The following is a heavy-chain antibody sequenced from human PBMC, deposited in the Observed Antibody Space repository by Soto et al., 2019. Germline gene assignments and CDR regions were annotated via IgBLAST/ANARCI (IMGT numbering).Heavy chain of an antibody. Sequence: GSLRLSCAASGFTFSSYEMNWVRQAPGKGLEWVSYISSSGSTIYYADSVKGQFTISRDNAQNSLYLQMNSLRAEDTAVYYCARSRSGSYNGPFDYWGQGTLVTVSS. CDR2: ISSSGSTI. CDR1: GFTFSSYE. V-gene: IGHV3-48*03. J-gene: IGHJ4*02. D-gene: IGHD1-26*01. CDR3: ARSRSGSYNGPFDY.